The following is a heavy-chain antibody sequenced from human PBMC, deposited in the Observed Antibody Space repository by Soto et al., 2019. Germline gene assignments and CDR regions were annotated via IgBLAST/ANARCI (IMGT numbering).Heavy chain of an antibody. Sequence: QVQLVQSGTEVKKPGSSVKVSCKTSGGSLSTNPISWVRQAPGQGLEWMGGTGSGTGPGNHAQKFQGRLTVTADKSTGTVYMELTNLSSEGTAVYYCARRDSGGFFRFFDSWGQGTLVTVSS. CDR1: GGSLSTNP. J-gene: IGHJ4*02. V-gene: IGHV1-69*06. D-gene: IGHD2-15*01. CDR3: ARRDSGGFFRFFDS. CDR2: TGSGTGPG.